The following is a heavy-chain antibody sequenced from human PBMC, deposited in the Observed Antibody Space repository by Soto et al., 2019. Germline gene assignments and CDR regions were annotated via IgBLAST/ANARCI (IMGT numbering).Heavy chain of an antibody. D-gene: IGHD5-12*01. Sequence: QVQLQESGPGLVKPSQTLSLTCTVSGGSINSDDSYWSWLLKPPGRGLEWIGYIYDSETTYYNPSLKSRVTISVATSKNQFSLKMTSVTAADTAVYYCARDRQSEIVAMLTSNGMDVWGQGTTVIVSS. CDR3: ARDRQSEIVAMLTSNGMDV. V-gene: IGHV4-30-4*01. CDR1: GGSINSDDSY. CDR2: IYDSETT. J-gene: IGHJ6*02.